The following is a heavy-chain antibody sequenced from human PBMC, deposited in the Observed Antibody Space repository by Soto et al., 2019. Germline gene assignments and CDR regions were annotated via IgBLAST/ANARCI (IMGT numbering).Heavy chain of an antibody. Sequence: QVQLVQSGAEVKKPGSSVKVSCKASGGTFSSYAISWVRQAPGQGLEWMGGIIPIFGTANYAQKFQGRVTITADESTSTAYMELSSLRSEDTAVYYCARDQVGKCSGGSCYSLYYYYGMDVWGQGTTVTVSS. CDR2: IIPIFGTA. CDR1: GGTFSSYA. CDR3: ARDQVGKCSGGSCYSLYYYYGMDV. V-gene: IGHV1-69*01. J-gene: IGHJ6*02. D-gene: IGHD2-15*01.